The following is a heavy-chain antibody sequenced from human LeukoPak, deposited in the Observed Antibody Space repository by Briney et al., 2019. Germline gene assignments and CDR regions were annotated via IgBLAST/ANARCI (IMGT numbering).Heavy chain of an antibody. CDR2: IYYSGST. V-gene: IGHV4-39*01. J-gene: IGHJ4*02. D-gene: IGHD2/OR15-2a*01. CDR3: ARLGWGSMMWDY. CDR1: GGSISSNNYY. Sequence: PSETLSLTCTVSGGSISSNNYYWGWIRQPPGKGLEWIGSIYYSGSTYYNPSLKSRVTISVDTSKNQFSLRLSSVSAADTVVYYCARLGWGSMMWDYWGQGTLVTVSS.